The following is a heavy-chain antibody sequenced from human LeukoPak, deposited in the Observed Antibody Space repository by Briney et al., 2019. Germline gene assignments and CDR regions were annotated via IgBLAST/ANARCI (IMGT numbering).Heavy chain of an antibody. CDR3: ARVNYGDIYYYYYYMDV. CDR1: GFTFSSYS. V-gene: IGHV3-21*01. CDR2: ISSSSSYI. Sequence: PGGSLRLSCAASGFTFSSYSVNWVRQAPGKGLEWVSSISSSSSYIYYADSVKGRFTISRDNAKNSLYLQMNSLRAEDTAVYYCARVNYGDIYYYYYYMDVWGKGTTVTVSS. J-gene: IGHJ6*03. D-gene: IGHD4-17*01.